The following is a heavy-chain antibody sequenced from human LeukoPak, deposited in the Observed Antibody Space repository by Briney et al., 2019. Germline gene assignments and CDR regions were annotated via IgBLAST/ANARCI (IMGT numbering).Heavy chain of an antibody. J-gene: IGHJ4*02. CDR2: ISSNGGST. CDR1: GFTFSSYA. D-gene: IGHD3-22*01. V-gene: IGHV3-64*01. CDR3: ARGQNYDSSGYYVSYFDY. Sequence: SGGSLRLSCAASGFTFSSYAMHWVRQAPGKGLEYVSAISSNGGSTYYANSVKGRFTISRDNSKNTLYLQMGSLRAEDMAVYYCARGQNYDSSGYYVSYFDYWGQGTLVTVSS.